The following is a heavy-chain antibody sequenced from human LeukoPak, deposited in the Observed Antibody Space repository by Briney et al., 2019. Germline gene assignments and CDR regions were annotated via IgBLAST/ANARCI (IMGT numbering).Heavy chain of an antibody. CDR3: ARVNEERVFLSGFDI. CDR1: AVSISSYC. CDR2: IYYSGST. D-gene: IGHD3-3*01. V-gene: IGHV4-59*08. J-gene: IGHJ3*02. Sequence: SETLSRTCSGSAVSISSYCWRWIGQPPGKAREGMGYIYYSGSTNYNPSLKSRVTISVATSKNQFSLKLSSATAADTAVYYCARVNEERVFLSGFDIWGQATMVS.